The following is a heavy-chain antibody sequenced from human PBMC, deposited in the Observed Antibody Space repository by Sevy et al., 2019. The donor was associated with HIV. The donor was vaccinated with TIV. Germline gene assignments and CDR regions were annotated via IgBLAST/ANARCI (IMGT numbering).Heavy chain of an antibody. CDR2: ISSSSSYI. D-gene: IGHD3-22*01. Sequence: GGSLRLSCAASGFTFSSYSMNWVRQAPGKGLEWVSSISSSSSYIYYADSVKGRFTISRDNAKNSLYLQMNSLRAEDTAVYYCARDGGGGITMIVVVSGIDAFDIWGQGTMVTVSS. J-gene: IGHJ3*02. V-gene: IGHV3-21*01. CDR1: GFTFSSYS. CDR3: ARDGGGGITMIVVVSGIDAFDI.